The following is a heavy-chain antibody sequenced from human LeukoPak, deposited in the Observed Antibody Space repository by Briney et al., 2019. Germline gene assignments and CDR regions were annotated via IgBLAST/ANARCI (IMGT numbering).Heavy chain of an antibody. Sequence: SETLSLTCTVSGGSISSYYWSWIRQPAGKGLEWIGYIYYSGSTNYNPSLKGRVTISVDTSKNQFSLKLSSVTAADTAVYYCARARGYSGSPYFDYWGQGTLLTVSS. D-gene: IGHD1-26*01. CDR3: ARARGYSGSPYFDY. V-gene: IGHV4-59*08. CDR2: IYYSGST. J-gene: IGHJ4*02. CDR1: GGSISSYY.